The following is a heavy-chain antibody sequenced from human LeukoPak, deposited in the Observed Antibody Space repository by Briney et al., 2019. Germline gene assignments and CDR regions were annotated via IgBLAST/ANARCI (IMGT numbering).Heavy chain of an antibody. CDR3: ARSSGTGTFSY. CDR1: GGSISSSNW. V-gene: IGHV4-4*02. Sequence: SGTLSLTCTVSGGSISSSNWCWVRQPPGKGLEWIGEISHSGIISYNPSLESRATISVDTSKNHFSLKMSSVTAADTAVYYCARSSGTGTFSYWGQGTLVTVSS. CDR2: ISHSGII. D-gene: IGHD6-25*01. J-gene: IGHJ4*02.